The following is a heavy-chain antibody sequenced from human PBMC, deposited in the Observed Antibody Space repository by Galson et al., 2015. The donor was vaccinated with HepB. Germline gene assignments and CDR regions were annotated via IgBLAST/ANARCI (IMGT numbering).Heavy chain of an antibody. J-gene: IGHJ6*02. Sequence: SVKVSCKASGGTFSSYAVSWVRQAPGQGLEWMGGIMSILDTAKYAQRLQGRVTITADESTSTAYLELSRLRSEDTAVYYCASRMDRGVIPSYYIGMDVWGQGPTVAVTS. D-gene: IGHD3-10*01. CDR1: GGTFSSYA. V-gene: IGHV1-69*13. CDR3: ASRMDRGVIPSYYIGMDV. CDR2: IMSILDTA.